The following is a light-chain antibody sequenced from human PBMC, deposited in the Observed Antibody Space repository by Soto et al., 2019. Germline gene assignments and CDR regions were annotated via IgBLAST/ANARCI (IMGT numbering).Light chain of an antibody. Sequence: DIVMTQSPLSLPVTPGEPASISCRSSQSLLRNNGYVYLDWYQQKPGQSPQLLIYLGSNRASGVPDRFSGSVSGTDFTLIISEVEAEDIGVYYCMQALQTPRTFGQGTKLEIK. V-gene: IGKV2-28*01. J-gene: IGKJ2*01. CDR2: LGS. CDR1: QSLLRNNGYVY. CDR3: MQALQTPRT.